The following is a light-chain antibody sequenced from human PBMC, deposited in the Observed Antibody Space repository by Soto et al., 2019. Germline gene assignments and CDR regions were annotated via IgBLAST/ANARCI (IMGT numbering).Light chain of an antibody. V-gene: IGKV3-15*01. Sequence: EIVLTQSPGTLSLSPGERATLSCRASQSVSSSYLAWYQQKPGQAPRLLIYGASTRATDMPGRFSGRGSGTEFTLTISSLQSEDYAVYYCQQYRNWPRTFGKGTKVDIK. CDR3: QQYRNWPRT. CDR2: GAS. J-gene: IGKJ1*01. CDR1: QSVSSSY.